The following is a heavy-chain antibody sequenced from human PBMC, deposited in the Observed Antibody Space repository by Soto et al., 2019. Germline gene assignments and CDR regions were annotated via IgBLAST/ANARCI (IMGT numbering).Heavy chain of an antibody. CDR1: GFIFSSYA. J-gene: IGHJ6*02. CDR2: ISGSGGST. V-gene: IGHV3-23*01. CDR3: AKDSRKGTLTGYYYYYYGMDV. D-gene: IGHD3-9*01. Sequence: PGGSLRLSCAASGFIFSSYAMNWVRQAPGKGLEWVSGISGSGGSTDYADSVKGRFTVSRDNSDNTLYLQMNSLRAEDTAVYYCAKDSRKGTLTGYYYYYYGMDVWGQGTTVTV.